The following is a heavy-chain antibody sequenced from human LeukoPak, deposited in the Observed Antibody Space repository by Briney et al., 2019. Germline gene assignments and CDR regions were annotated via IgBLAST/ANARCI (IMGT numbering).Heavy chain of an antibody. D-gene: IGHD3-10*01. CDR3: ARALGPYGSGTAFYFDN. CDR2: IHYSGTT. J-gene: IGHJ4*02. CDR1: GGSISSYY. Sequence: SETLSLTCTVSGGSISSYYWGWIRQTPGRGRGWIGYIHYSGTTNYNPSLKRRVTISLDTSKNHFSLKLTSVTAADTAVYYCARALGPYGSGTAFYFDNWGRGTLITVSS. V-gene: IGHV4-59*01.